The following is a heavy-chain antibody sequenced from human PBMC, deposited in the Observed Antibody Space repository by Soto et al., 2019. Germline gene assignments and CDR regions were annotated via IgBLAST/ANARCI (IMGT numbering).Heavy chain of an antibody. V-gene: IGHV4-59*01. Sequence: SETLSFTCTVSGGSISSYYWSWIRQPPGKGLEWIGYIYYSGSTNYNPSLKSRVTISVDTSKNQFSLKLSSVTAADTAVYYCAREGGYRKSTTARGWFDPWGQGTLVTVSS. D-gene: IGHD4-17*01. J-gene: IGHJ5*02. CDR3: AREGGYRKSTTARGWFDP. CDR1: GGSISSYY. CDR2: IYYSGST.